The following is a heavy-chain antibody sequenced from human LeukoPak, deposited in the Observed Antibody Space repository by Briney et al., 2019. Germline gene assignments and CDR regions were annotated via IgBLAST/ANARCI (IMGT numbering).Heavy chain of an antibody. Sequence: PSETLSLTCAVYGGSFSGYYWSWIRQPPGKGLEWIGYIYYSGSTNYNPSLKSRVTISVDTSKNQFSLKLSSVTAADTAVYYCARDNPDYGDYGSIPLGVFDYWGQGTLVTVSS. J-gene: IGHJ4*02. D-gene: IGHD4-17*01. CDR1: GGSFSGYY. CDR3: ARDNPDYGDYGSIPLGVFDY. V-gene: IGHV4-59*01. CDR2: IYYSGST.